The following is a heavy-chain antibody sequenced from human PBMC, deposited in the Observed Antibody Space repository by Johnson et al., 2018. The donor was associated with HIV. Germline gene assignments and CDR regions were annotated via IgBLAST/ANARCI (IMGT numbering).Heavy chain of an antibody. CDR1: GFTFSSYA. CDR3: ARRLWFRNLYDAFDI. CDR2: IHSGGST. J-gene: IGHJ3*02. V-gene: IGHV3-23*03. Sequence: VQLVESGGGVLRPGGSLRLSCAASGFTFSSYAMSWVRQAPGKGLEWVSVIHSGGSTYYADSVKGRFTISRDNSKNTLYLQMNSLRAEDTAVYYCARRLWFRNLYDAFDIWGQGTMVTVSS. D-gene: IGHD3-10*01.